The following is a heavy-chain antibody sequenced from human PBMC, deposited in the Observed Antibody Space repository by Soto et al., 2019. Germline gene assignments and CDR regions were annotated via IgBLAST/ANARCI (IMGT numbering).Heavy chain of an antibody. V-gene: IGHV4-39*01. Sequence: SETLSLTCTVSGGSISTGIYHWAWIRHPPGKGLEWMGTMDYSGSTNYNPSLKSRVTISVDTSKNQFSLKLTSVTAADTAVYYCARRTPLYASDISRFDPWGQGALVTVSS. D-gene: IGHD3-10*01. J-gene: IGHJ5*02. CDR2: MDYSGST. CDR1: GGSISTGIYH. CDR3: ARRTPLYASDISRFDP.